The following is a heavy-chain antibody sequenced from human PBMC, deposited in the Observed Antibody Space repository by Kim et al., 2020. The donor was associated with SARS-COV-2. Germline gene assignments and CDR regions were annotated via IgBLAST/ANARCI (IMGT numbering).Heavy chain of an antibody. J-gene: IGHJ6*02. CDR3: AREQGGYYGSGSNGMDV. V-gene: IGHV4-59*01. Sequence: SETLSLTCTVSGDSISTYYWSWIRQPPGKGLEWIGYIYYSGNTNYNPSFMSRVTISIDTSKNQFSLNLSSVTAADTAVYYCAREQGGYYGSGSNGMDVWGQGTTVTVSS. CDR2: IYYSGNT. CDR1: GDSISTYY. D-gene: IGHD3-10*01.